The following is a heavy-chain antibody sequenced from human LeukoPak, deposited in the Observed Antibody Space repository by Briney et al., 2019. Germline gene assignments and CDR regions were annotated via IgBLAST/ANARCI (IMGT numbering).Heavy chain of an antibody. Sequence: PSETLSLTCAVYGGSFSGYYWSWIRQPPGKGLEWIGYIYYSGSTNYNPSLKSRVTISVDTSKNQFSLKLSSVTAADTAVYYCARHSAPSIAARPGYYYGMDVWGQGTTVTVSS. D-gene: IGHD6-6*01. CDR3: ARHSAPSIAARPGYYYGMDV. CDR1: GGSFSGYY. J-gene: IGHJ6*02. CDR2: IYYSGST. V-gene: IGHV4-59*08.